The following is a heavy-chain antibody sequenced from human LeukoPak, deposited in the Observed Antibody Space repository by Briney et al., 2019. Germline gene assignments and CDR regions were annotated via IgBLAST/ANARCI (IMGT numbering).Heavy chain of an antibody. Sequence: SETLSLTCAVYGGSFSGYYWIWIRQPPGKGLEWIGEINRSGSTIYNPSLQSRVTISVDTSKIQFSLKLSSVSAADTAVYYCARGSRTPDCWGQGTLVTVSS. J-gene: IGHJ4*02. CDR2: INRSGST. CDR3: ARGSRTPDC. V-gene: IGHV4-34*01. CDR1: GGSFSGYY.